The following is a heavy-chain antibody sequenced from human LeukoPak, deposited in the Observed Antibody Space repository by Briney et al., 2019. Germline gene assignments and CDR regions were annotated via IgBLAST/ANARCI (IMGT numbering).Heavy chain of an antibody. D-gene: IGHD1-1*01. V-gene: IGHV3-74*01. J-gene: IGHJ3*02. CDR2: IYTDGSSI. Sequence: GGSLRLSCAASGFTFSTYWVHWVRQVPGKGLVWVSRIYTDGSSINYADSVKGRFTISRDNAKNTLYLQMNSLRAEDTAVYYCARGDWKDAFDIWGQGTRVTVSS. CDR1: GFTFSTYW. CDR3: ARGDWKDAFDI.